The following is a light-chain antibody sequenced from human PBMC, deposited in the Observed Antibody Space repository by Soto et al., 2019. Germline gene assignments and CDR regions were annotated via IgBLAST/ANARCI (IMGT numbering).Light chain of an antibody. Sequence: EIVLTQSPDTLSLSPGERATLSCRASQSVLSNYLAWYQQKPGQAPRLLIYGTSRRVTGIPDRFSGSGAVTEFTLTISNLEPEDFAMYYCQQYGISPPGYTFGQGTKLEI. V-gene: IGKV3-20*01. CDR1: QSVLSNY. CDR2: GTS. CDR3: QQYGISPPGYT. J-gene: IGKJ2*01.